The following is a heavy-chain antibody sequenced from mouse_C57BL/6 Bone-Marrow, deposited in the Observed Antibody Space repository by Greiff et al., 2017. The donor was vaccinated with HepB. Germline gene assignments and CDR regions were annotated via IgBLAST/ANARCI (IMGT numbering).Heavy chain of an antibody. CDR3: ARGRRGYYYAMDY. Sequence: ESGPGLVKPSQSLSLTCSVTGYSITSGYYWNWIRQFPGNKLEWMGYISYDGSNNYNPSLKNRISITRDTSKNQFFLKLNSVTTEDTATYYCARGRRGYYYAMDYWGQGTSVTVSS. CDR1: GYSITSGYY. CDR2: ISYDGSN. D-gene: IGHD2-12*01. V-gene: IGHV3-6*01. J-gene: IGHJ4*01.